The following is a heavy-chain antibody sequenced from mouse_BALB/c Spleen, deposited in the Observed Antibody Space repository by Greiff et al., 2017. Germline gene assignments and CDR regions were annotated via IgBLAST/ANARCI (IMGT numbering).Heavy chain of an antibody. CDR3: TRAYYGSSPWYLDD. V-gene: IGHV1-69*02. D-gene: IGHD1-1*01. CDR2: IYPSDSYT. Sequence: QVQLQQSGAELVRPGASVKLSCTASGYTFTSYWINWVQQRPGQGLEWIGNIYPSDSYTNYNQQFKDKATLTVDKSSSTVYMQLSSPTSEDSAVYYCTRAYYGSSPWYLDDWGEGTTVTVSS. CDR1: GYTFTSYW. J-gene: IGHJ1*01.